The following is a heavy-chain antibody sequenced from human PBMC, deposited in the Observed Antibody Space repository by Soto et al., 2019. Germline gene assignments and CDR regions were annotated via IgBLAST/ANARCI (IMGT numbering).Heavy chain of an antibody. D-gene: IGHD5-18*01. J-gene: IGHJ6*02. CDR1: GGSIRSGGNS. Sequence: SETLSLTCAVSGGSIRSGGNSWSWIRQPPGKGLEWIGYIYHSGSTYYNPSLKSRVSISVDRSKNQLSLRLSSVTAADTAVYYCVRDRLVPDTSMVDYHYYGMDVWGQGTTVTVSS. V-gene: IGHV4-30-2*01. CDR2: IYHSGST. CDR3: VRDRLVPDTSMVDYHYYGMDV.